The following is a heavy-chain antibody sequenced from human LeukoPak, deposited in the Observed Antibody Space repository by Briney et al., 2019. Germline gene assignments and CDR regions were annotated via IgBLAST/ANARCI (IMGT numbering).Heavy chain of an antibody. CDR2: ISGSGGNT. J-gene: IGHJ4*02. Sequence: GGSLRLSCAASGFTFSSYAMSWVRQAPGKGLEWVSGISGSGGNTYYADSVKGRFTLSRDNSKNTLYLQMISLRAEDTATYFCAKDLSSASYPYYFDFWGQGTLVTVSS. CDR1: GFTFSSYA. D-gene: IGHD6-19*01. CDR3: AKDLSSASYPYYFDF. V-gene: IGHV3-23*01.